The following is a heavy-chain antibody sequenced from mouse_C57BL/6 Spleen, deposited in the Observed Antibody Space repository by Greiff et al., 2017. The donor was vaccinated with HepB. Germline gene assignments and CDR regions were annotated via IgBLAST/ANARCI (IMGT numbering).Heavy chain of an antibody. Sequence: VQLKESGPGLVQPSQSLSITCTVSGFSLTSYGVHWVRQSPGKGLEWLGVIWSGGSTDYNAAFISRLSISKDNSTSQVFFKMNSLQADDTAIYYCDRNMDYWGQGTSVTVSS. CDR3: DRNMDY. V-gene: IGHV2-2*01. J-gene: IGHJ4*01. CDR2: IWSGGST. CDR1: GFSLTSYG.